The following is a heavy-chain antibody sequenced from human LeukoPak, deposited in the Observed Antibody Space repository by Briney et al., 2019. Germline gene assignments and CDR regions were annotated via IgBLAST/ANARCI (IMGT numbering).Heavy chain of an antibody. V-gene: IGHV5-51*01. CDR2: IYPGDSDT. CDR3: ARQGLGEQWLAPLDY. Sequence: GESLKISCKGSGYSFTSYWIGWVRQMPGKGLEWMGIIYPGDSDTRYSPSFQGQVTISADKSISTAYLQWSSLKASDTAMYYCARQGLGEQWLAPLDYWGQGTLVTVSS. D-gene: IGHD6-19*01. CDR1: GYSFTSYW. J-gene: IGHJ4*02.